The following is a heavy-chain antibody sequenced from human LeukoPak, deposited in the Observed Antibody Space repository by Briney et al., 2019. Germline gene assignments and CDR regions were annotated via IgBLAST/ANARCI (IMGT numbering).Heavy chain of an antibody. V-gene: IGHV4-34*01. D-gene: IGHD6-13*01. J-gene: IGHJ4*02. CDR1: GGSFSGYY. CDR2: INQSGNS. CDR3: ARGREKQQLEPWSRGPMSYFDY. Sequence: PSETLSLTCGVDGGSFSGYYWTWIRQPPGKGLEWIGGINQSGNSKYKSSLKSRVTISVDTPKNQFSLKVRSVTAADTAVYYCARGREKQQLEPWSRGPMSYFDYWGQGSLVTVSS.